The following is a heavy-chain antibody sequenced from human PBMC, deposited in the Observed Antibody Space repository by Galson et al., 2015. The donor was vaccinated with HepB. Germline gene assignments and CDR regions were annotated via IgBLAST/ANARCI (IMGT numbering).Heavy chain of an antibody. Sequence: SCKASGYTFTSYGISWVRQAPGQGLEWMGWISAYNGNTNYAQKLQGRVTMTTDTSTSTAYMELRSLRSDDTAVYYCARFRDSSSWYRYFDYWGQGTLVTVSS. D-gene: IGHD6-13*01. CDR1: GYTFTSYG. CDR3: ARFRDSSSWYRYFDY. V-gene: IGHV1-18*01. CDR2: ISAYNGNT. J-gene: IGHJ4*02.